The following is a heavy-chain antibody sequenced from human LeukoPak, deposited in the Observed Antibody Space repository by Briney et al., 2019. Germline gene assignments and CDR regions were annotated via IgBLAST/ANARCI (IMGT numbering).Heavy chain of an antibody. CDR1: GFTISSYA. CDR3: AKDRKGATTPFDY. D-gene: IGHD1-26*01. CDR2: ITTSGGGT. V-gene: IGHV3-23*01. J-gene: IGHJ4*02. Sequence: GGSLRLSCAASGFTISSYAMSWVRQAPGKGLEWVSDITTSGGGTYYADSVKGRFTISRDNSKSTLYLQMNSLRAEDTAVYYCAKDRKGATTPFDYWGQGTLVTVSS.